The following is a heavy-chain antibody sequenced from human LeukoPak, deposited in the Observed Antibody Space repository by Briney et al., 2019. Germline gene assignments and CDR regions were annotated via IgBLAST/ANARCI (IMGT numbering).Heavy chain of an antibody. CDR1: GFTFSSYA. CDR3: AKSYSGSYRAPLDY. V-gene: IGHV3-23*01. J-gene: IGHJ4*02. CDR2: ISGSGGST. Sequence: GGSLRLSCAASGFTFSSYAMSWVRQAPGKGLEWVSAISGSGGSTYYADSVKGRFTISRDNSKNTLYLQMNSLRAEDAAIYYCAKSYSGSYRAPLDYWGQGTLVTVSS. D-gene: IGHD1-26*01.